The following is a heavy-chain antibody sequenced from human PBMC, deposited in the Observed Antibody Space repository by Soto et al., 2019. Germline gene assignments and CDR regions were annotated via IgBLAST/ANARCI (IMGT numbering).Heavy chain of an antibody. CDR3: AKDRIAAVGRETFEN. Sequence: EVQLLESGGGLVQPGGSLRLSCAASGFTFSSYAMSWVRQAPGKGLEWVSTISASGGSTYYADSVKGRFTISRDNSKNTLYLQMNSLRAEDTPVYYCAKDRIAAVGRETFENWGQGTLVTVSS. CDR1: GFTFSSYA. J-gene: IGHJ4*02. CDR2: ISASGGST. D-gene: IGHD6-13*01. V-gene: IGHV3-23*01.